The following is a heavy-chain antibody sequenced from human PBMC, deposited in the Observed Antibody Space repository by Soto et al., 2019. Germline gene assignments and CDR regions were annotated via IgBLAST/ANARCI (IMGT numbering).Heavy chain of an antibody. CDR2: IIPAFGTT. D-gene: IGHD3-10*01. V-gene: IGHV1-69*18. CDR3: ARDGGFGEFKY. CDR1: GDTFRGYP. Sequence: QVQLVQSGAELKKPGSSVKVSCKASGDTFRGYPINWVRQAPGEGLEWMGRIIPAFGTTNDAQRFEGRVTFTADESTNTAYMELRGLVSEDTAVYYCARDGGFGEFKYWGPGTLVTVSS. J-gene: IGHJ4*02.